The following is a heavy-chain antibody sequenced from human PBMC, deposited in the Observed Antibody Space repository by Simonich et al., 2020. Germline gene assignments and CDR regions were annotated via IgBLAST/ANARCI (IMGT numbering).Heavy chain of an antibody. V-gene: IGHV1-69*09. J-gene: IGHJ4*02. CDR3: ARTNTMRELDTMVRGVDYFDY. D-gene: IGHD3-10*01. CDR1: GGTFSSYA. Sequence: QVQLVQSGAEVKKPGSSVKVSCKASGGTFSSYAISWVRQAPGQGLEWVEGIIPILGIANNEQQDQGRVTITADKSTGTAYMELSSLRSEDTAVYYCARTNTMRELDTMVRGVDYFDYWGQGTLVTVSS. CDR2: IIPILGIA.